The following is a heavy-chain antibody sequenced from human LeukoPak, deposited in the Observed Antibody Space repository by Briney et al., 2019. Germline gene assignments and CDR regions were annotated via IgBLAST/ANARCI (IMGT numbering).Heavy chain of an antibody. J-gene: IGHJ6*03. CDR3: AKNGDRGAYCSGGSCYPYYYYYIDV. V-gene: IGHV3-23*01. CDR2: ISATGGTT. Sequence: GGSLRLSCAASGFNFSSYGMSWVRQAPGKGLECVSAISATGGTTYYADSVKGRFTISRDNSKNTLYLQMNSLRAEDTAIYYCAKNGDRGAYCSGGSCYPYYYYYIDVWGKGTTVTISS. D-gene: IGHD2-15*01. CDR1: GFNFSSYG.